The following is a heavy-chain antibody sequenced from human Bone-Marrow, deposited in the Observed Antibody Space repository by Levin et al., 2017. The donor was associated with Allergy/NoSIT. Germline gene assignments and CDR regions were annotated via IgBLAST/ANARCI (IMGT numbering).Heavy chain of an antibody. CDR3: ARGPDSWSDRYYYYGMNV. CDR2: IIPILGTA. CDR1: GGTFSIYA. V-gene: IGHV1-69*13. D-gene: IGHD1-1*01. J-gene: IGHJ6*02. Sequence: SLKVSCKASGGTFSIYAISWVRQAPGQGLEWMGGIIPILGTANYAQKFQGRVTISADESTTTAYMELTRLRSEDTAVYYCARGPDSWSDRYYYYGMNVWGQGTTVTVSS.